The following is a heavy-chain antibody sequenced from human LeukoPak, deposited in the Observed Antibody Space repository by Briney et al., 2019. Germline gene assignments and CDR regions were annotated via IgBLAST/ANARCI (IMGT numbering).Heavy chain of an antibody. CDR1: GGSISSSSYY. Sequence: PSETLSLTCTVSGGSISSSSYYWGWIRQPPGKGLEWIGSIYYSGSTYYNPSLKSRVTISVDTSKNQFSLKLSSVTAADTAVYYCAGHESDYVWGSYRTWGQGTLVTVSS. V-gene: IGHV4-39*01. D-gene: IGHD3-16*02. J-gene: IGHJ5*02. CDR2: IYYSGST. CDR3: AGHESDYVWGSYRT.